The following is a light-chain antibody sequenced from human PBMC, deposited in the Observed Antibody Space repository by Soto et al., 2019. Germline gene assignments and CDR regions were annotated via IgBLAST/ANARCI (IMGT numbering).Light chain of an antibody. CDR3: AAWDDSMNGSYV. CDR1: SSNIGSNT. Sequence: QSVLTHPPSASGTSGQRVTISCSGSSSNIGSNTVNWYQQLPGTAPKLVIYSNNQRPSGVPDRFSGSKSGTSASLAISGLQSEDEADYYCAAWDDSMNGSYVFGTGTKVTVL. CDR2: SNN. J-gene: IGLJ1*01. V-gene: IGLV1-44*01.